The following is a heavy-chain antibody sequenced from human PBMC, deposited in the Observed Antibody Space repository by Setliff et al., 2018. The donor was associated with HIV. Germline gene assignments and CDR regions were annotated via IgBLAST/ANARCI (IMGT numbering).Heavy chain of an antibody. D-gene: IGHD5-12*01. V-gene: IGHV4-59*12. J-gene: IGHJ6*03. CDR3: ARGLVVVTDSDYDTNYYYYYYMGV. CDR1: SGSISSYY. Sequence: SETLSLTCIVSSGSISSYYWTWIRQPPGRGLEWIGYVYYTGSTNYNPSLKSRVTISLDTSKNQFSLKLSSVTAADTAVYYCARGLVVVTDSDYDTNYYYYYYMGVWGKGTTVTVSS. CDR2: VYYTGST.